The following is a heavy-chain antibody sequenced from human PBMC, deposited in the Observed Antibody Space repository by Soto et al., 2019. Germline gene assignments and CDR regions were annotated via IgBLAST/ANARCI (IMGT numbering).Heavy chain of an antibody. D-gene: IGHD2-2*01. V-gene: IGHV3-7*03. CDR3: ARGAPNIVGIPTAYDYGMDV. Sequence: QLVESGGGLVQPGGSLRLSCEASGFTLRSFWMNWVRQAPGKGLEWVANIKQDGSEKYYLDSVKGRFTISRDNAKNSLYLQMNSLRVEDTAVYFCARGAPNIVGIPTAYDYGMDVWGQGTTVNVSS. CDR1: GFTLRSFW. CDR2: IKQDGSEK. J-gene: IGHJ6*02.